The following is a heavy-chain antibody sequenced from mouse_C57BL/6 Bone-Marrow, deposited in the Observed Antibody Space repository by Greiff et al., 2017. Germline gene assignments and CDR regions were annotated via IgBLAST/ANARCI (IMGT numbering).Heavy chain of an antibody. J-gene: IGHJ3*01. V-gene: IGHV1-53*01. D-gene: IGHD2-3*01. CDR3: ASENDGYYVTFLFAY. CDR1: GYTFTSYW. Sequence: AQLQQPGTELVKPGASVKLSCKASGYTFTSYWMHWVKQRPGQGLEWIGNINPSNGGTNYNEKFKSKATLTVDKSSSTAYMQLSSLTSEDSAVYYCASENDGYYVTFLFAYWGQGTRVTVSA. CDR2: INPSNGGT.